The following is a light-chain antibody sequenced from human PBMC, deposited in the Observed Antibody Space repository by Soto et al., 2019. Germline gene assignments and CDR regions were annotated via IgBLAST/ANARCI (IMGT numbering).Light chain of an antibody. V-gene: IGKV1-5*03. CDR1: QSISSW. Sequence: DIQMTQSPSTLSASLGDRVTITCRASQSISSWLAWYQQKPGKAPKLLIYKASSLESGVPSRFSGSGSGTEFTLIISSLQPDDSATYYCQQYYRLVTFGPGTKVEIK. CDR3: QQYYRLVT. CDR2: KAS. J-gene: IGKJ3*01.